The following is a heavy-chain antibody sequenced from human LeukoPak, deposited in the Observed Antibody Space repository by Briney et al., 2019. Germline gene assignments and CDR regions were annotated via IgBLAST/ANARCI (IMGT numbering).Heavy chain of an antibody. CDR3: ARHSGSYWYFDL. J-gene: IGHJ2*01. D-gene: IGHD1-26*01. CDR2: IWFDGSNK. CDR1: GFTFSSYD. V-gene: IGHV3-33*08. Sequence: GGSLRLSCAASGFTFSSYDMHCLRQAPGKGLVWVAVIWFDGSNKYYADSVKGRFTISRDNSKNTLYLKMNSLRAEDTAVYYCARHSGSYWYFDLWGRGTLVTVSS.